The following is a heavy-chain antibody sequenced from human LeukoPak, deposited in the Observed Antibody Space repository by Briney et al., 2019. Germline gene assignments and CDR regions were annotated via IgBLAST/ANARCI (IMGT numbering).Heavy chain of an antibody. CDR3: ARDGVYSGYDYYYYYYMDV. V-gene: IGHV4-34*01. Sequence: SETLSLTCAVYGGSFSGYYWSWIRQPPGKGLEWIGEINHSGSTNCNPSLKSRVTISVDTSKNQFSLKLSSVTAADTAVYYCARDGVYSGYDYYYYYYMDVWGKGTTVTVSS. CDR1: GGSFSGYY. J-gene: IGHJ6*03. CDR2: INHSGST. D-gene: IGHD5-12*01.